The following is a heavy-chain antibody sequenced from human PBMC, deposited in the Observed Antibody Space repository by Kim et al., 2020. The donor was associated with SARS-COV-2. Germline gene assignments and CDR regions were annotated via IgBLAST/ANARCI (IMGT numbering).Heavy chain of an antibody. Sequence: ASVKVSCKASGYTFTSYGISWVRQAPGQGLEWMGWISAYNGNTNYAQKLQGRVTMTTDTSTSTAYMELRSLRSDDTAVYYCASTPSTDFWGDYYYYGMDVWGQGTTVTVSS. V-gene: IGHV1-18*01. CDR1: GYTFTSYG. D-gene: IGHD3-3*01. CDR3: ASTPSTDFWGDYYYYGMDV. J-gene: IGHJ6*02. CDR2: ISAYNGNT.